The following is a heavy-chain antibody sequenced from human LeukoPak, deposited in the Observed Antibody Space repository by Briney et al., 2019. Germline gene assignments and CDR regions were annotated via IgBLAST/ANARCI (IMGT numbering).Heavy chain of an antibody. V-gene: IGHV1-2*02. Sequence: ASVKVSCKASGYSFTAYYMHWVRQAPGQGLEWMGWINPNSGGTNYAQRFQGRVTMTRDTSITTAYMEMSRLRSDDTALYYCARSPHILTGENFDYWGQGTLVTVSS. CDR1: GYSFTAYY. J-gene: IGHJ4*02. D-gene: IGHD3-9*01. CDR2: INPNSGGT. CDR3: ARSPHILTGENFDY.